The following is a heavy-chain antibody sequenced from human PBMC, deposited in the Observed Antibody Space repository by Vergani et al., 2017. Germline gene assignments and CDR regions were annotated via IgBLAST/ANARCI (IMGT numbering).Heavy chain of an antibody. CDR2: IYYSGST. J-gene: IGHJ3*02. CDR1: GGSVSSGSYY. CDR3: ARSWRAFDI. Sequence: QVQLQESGPGLVKPSETLSFTCTVSGGSVSSGSYYWSWIRQPPGKGLEWIGYIYYSGSTNYNPSLKSRVTISVDTSKNQFSLKLSSVTAADTAVYYCARSWRAFDIWGQGTMVTVSS. D-gene: IGHD3-3*01. V-gene: IGHV4-61*01.